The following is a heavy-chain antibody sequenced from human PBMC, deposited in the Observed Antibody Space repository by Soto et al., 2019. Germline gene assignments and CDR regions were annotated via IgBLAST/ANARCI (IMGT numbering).Heavy chain of an antibody. CDR1: GGSISSYY. D-gene: IGHD6-13*01. CDR2: IYYSGST. CDR3: ARGIAAASLNFGVKKNWFDP. Sequence: SETLSLTCTVSGGSISSYYWSWIRQPPGKGLEWIGYIYYSGSTNYNPSLKSRVTISVDTSKNQFSLKLSSVTAADTAVYYCARGIAAASLNFGVKKNWFDPWGQGTLVTSPQ. J-gene: IGHJ5*02. V-gene: IGHV4-59*01.